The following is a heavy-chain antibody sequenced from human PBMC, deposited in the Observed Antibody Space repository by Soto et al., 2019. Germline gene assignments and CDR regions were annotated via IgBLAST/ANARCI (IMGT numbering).Heavy chain of an antibody. Sequence: SETLSLTCAVSGGSISSGGYSWSWIRQPPGKGLEWIGYIYHSGSTYYNPSLKSRVTISVDRSKNQFSLKLSSVTAADTAVYYCARLYTAYDDYWGQGTLVTVSS. V-gene: IGHV4-30-2*01. CDR3: ARLYTAYDDY. D-gene: IGHD5-18*01. CDR1: GGSISSGGYS. CDR2: IYHSGST. J-gene: IGHJ4*02.